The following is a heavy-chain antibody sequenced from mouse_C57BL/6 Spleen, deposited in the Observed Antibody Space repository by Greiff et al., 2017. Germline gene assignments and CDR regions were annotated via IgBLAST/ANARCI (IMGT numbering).Heavy chain of an antibody. Sequence: VQLQQSGAELVRPGSSVKLSCKASGYTFTSYWMHWVKQRPIQGLEWIGNIDPSDSETHYNQKFKDKATLTVDKSSSTAYMQLSSLTSEDSAVYYCARRDDGYYDYYAMDYWGQGTSVTVSS. CDR3: ARRDDGYYDYYAMDY. CDR1: GYTFTSYW. D-gene: IGHD2-3*01. J-gene: IGHJ4*01. CDR2: IDPSDSET. V-gene: IGHV1-52*01.